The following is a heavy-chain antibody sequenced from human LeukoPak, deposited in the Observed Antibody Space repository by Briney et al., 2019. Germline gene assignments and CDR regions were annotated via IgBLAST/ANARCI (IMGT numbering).Heavy chain of an antibody. CDR2: IGVRGDDT. CDR1: GFTFGSYV. J-gene: IGHJ4*02. Sequence: GGSLRLSCAASGFTFGSYVMSWVRQAPGKGLEWVSGIGVRGDDTYYADSVKGRFTISRDNSKNTVYLQMNSLRAEDTAVYYCAKEGTVTTFSGLGFDYWGQGTLVTVSS. D-gene: IGHD4-17*01. V-gene: IGHV3-23*01. CDR3: AKEGTVTTFSGLGFDY.